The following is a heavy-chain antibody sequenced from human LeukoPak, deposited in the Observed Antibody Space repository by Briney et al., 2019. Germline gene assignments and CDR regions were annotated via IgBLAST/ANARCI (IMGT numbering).Heavy chain of an antibody. J-gene: IGHJ4*02. V-gene: IGHV4-39*07. CDR1: GGSISSSSYY. CDR3: ARDPLLDY. Sequence: SETLSLTCTVSGGSISSSSYYWGWIRQPPGKGLEWIGSIYYSGSTYYNPSLKSRVTISVDTSKNQFSLKLSSVTAADTAVYYCARDPLLDYWGQGILVTVSS. CDR2: IYYSGST. D-gene: IGHD2-15*01.